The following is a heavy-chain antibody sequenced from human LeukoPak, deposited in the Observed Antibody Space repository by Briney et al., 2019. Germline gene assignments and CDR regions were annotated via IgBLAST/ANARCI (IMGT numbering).Heavy chain of an antibody. Sequence: GGPLRLSCSASGFTFSNYGMHWVRQPPGKGLQWVAFIRYDGSNEYYADSVKGRFTISRDNSKSTLYLQMNSLRDEDTAVYYCAKPQYDIFTGSNCFDPWGQGTLVTVSS. CDR1: GFTFSNYG. V-gene: IGHV3-30*02. D-gene: IGHD3-9*01. CDR2: IRYDGSNE. J-gene: IGHJ5*02. CDR3: AKPQYDIFTGSNCFDP.